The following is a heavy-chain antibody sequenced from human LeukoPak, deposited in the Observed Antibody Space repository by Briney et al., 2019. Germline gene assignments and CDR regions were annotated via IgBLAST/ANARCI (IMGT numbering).Heavy chain of an antibody. CDR1: GFTFSSYP. Sequence: GGSLRLSCAASGFTFSSYPMHWVRQAPGKGLKYVSAISSNGGRTYYANSVKGRFTISRDNSKNTLYLQMGSLRAEDMAVYYCARAYCSSTSCSLDFWGQGTLITVSS. CDR2: ISSNGGRT. V-gene: IGHV3-64*01. D-gene: IGHD2-2*01. J-gene: IGHJ4*02. CDR3: ARAYCSSTSCSLDF.